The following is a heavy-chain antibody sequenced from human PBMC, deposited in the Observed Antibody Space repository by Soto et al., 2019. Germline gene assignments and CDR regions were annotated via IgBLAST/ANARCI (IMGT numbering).Heavy chain of an antibody. CDR3: VRHTNGYNTLDF. Sequence: GESLKISCEASGYTFTNFWIGWVRQMPGKGLEWMGIIHPAYSDTRYSPSFHGQVTISADKSIGTAYLQWSSLKASDTALYYCVRHTNGYNTLDFWGQGTLVTVSS. J-gene: IGHJ4*02. V-gene: IGHV5-51*01. CDR2: IHPAYSDT. CDR1: GYTFTNFW. D-gene: IGHD5-18*01.